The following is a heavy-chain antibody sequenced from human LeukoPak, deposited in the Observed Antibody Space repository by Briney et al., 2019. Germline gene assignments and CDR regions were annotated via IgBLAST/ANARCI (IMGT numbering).Heavy chain of an antibody. D-gene: IGHD5-24*01. Sequence: SVKVSYKASGGTFSSYAISWVRQAPGQGLEWMGRIIPILGIANYAQKFQGRVTITADKSTSTAYMELSSLRSEDTAVYYCAAMATITYWGQGTLVTVSS. J-gene: IGHJ4*02. CDR3: AAMATITY. V-gene: IGHV1-69*04. CDR2: IIPILGIA. CDR1: GGTFSSYA.